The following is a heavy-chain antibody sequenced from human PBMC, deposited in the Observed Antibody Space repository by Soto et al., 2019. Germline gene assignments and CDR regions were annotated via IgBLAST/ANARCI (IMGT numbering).Heavy chain of an antibody. Sequence: GGSLRLSCAVSGFTFSDYWMSWVRQAPGKGLEWVANIKQDGNEKYYVDSVKGRFTISRDNAKNSLYLQMNSLRAEDTAVYYCARGLYYYDSSGYPGYWGQGTLVTVSS. V-gene: IGHV3-7*03. D-gene: IGHD3-22*01. CDR3: ARGLYYYDSSGYPGY. J-gene: IGHJ4*02. CDR2: IKQDGNEK. CDR1: GFTFSDYW.